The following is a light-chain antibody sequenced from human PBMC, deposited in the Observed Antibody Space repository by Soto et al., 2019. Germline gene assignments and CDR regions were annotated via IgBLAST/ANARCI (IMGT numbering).Light chain of an antibody. CDR2: GVS. V-gene: IGKV3-20*01. CDR3: PQDANSPIT. CDR1: QPVSSNF. J-gene: IGKJ5*01. Sequence: ELVLTQSPGTLSLSPGESAALSCRASQPVSSNFLAWYQQKPGQAPRLLIYGVSSRASGIPDRFFGSGSGTDFTLTINRLEPEDFAVYYCPQDANSPITFGQGTRLEIK.